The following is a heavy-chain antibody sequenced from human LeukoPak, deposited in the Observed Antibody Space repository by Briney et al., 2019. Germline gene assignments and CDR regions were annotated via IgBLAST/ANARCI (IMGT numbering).Heavy chain of an antibody. V-gene: IGHV3-30*02. J-gene: IGHJ4*02. CDR1: GFTFSSYG. D-gene: IGHD2-15*01. CDR3: AKDDRDCSGGSCYLPQTPYYFDY. Sequence: GGSLRLSCAASGFTFSSYGMHRVRQAPGKGLEWVAFIRYDGSNKYYADSVKGRFTISRDNSKNTLYLQMNSLRAEDTAVYYCAKDDRDCSGGSCYLPQTPYYFDYWGQGTLVTVSS. CDR2: IRYDGSNK.